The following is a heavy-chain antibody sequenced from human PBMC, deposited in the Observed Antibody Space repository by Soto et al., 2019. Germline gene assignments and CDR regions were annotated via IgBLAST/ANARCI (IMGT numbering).Heavy chain of an antibody. J-gene: IGHJ5*02. Sequence: EVQLLESGGGLVQPGGSLRLSCAASGFTFSSYAMSWVRQAPGKGLEWVSAISGSGGSTYYADSVKGRFTISRDNSKNTLYLQMNSQIAANTAVYYCAKDSYSSGWYWFDPWGQGTLVT. CDR2: ISGSGGST. V-gene: IGHV3-23*01. CDR3: AKDSYSSGWYWFDP. CDR1: GFTFSSYA. D-gene: IGHD6-19*01.